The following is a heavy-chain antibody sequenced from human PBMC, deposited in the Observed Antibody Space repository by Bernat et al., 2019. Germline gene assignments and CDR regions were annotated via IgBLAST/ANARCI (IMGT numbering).Heavy chain of an antibody. V-gene: IGHV3-48*01. CDR1: GFTFSSYS. Sequence: EVQLVESGGGLVQPGGSLRLSCAASGFTFSSYSMNWVRQAPGKGLEWVSYISSSSSTIYYADSVKGRFTTSRDNAKNSLYLQMNSLKTDDTAVYYCARVGLLGQVGSRTFDIWGQGTMVTVSS. CDR3: ARVGLLGQVGSRTFDI. D-gene: IGHD3-10*01. CDR2: ISSSSSTI. J-gene: IGHJ3*02.